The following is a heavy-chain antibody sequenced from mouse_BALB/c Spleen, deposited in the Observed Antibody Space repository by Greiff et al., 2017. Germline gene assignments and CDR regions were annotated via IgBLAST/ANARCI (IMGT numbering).Heavy chain of an antibody. D-gene: IGHD2-4*01. CDR3: ARWGEYDGYAMDY. V-gene: IGHV2-9*02. CDR1: GFSLTSYG. J-gene: IGHJ4*01. CDR2: IWAGGST. Sequence: VQLQESGPGLVAPSQSLSITCTVSGFSLTSYGVHWVRQPPGKGLEWLGVIWAGGSTNYNSALMSRLSISKDNSKSQVFLKMNSLQTDDTAMYYCARWGEYDGYAMDYWGQGTSVTVSS.